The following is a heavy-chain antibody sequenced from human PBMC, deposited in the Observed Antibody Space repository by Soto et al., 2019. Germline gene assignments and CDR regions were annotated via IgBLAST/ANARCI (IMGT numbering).Heavy chain of an antibody. CDR2: IYSGGST. V-gene: IGHV3-53*02. CDR3: GRWGSGSGSYAEAYYYYGMDV. D-gene: IGHD1-26*01. CDR1: GFTVSSDY. Sequence: EVQMVETGGGLIQPGGSLRLSCAASGFTVSSDYMSWVRQAPGKGLEWVSVIYSGGSTYYADSVKGRFTISRDKSKNTLYRQMNSLRAEDTAVYYCGRWGSGSGSYAEAYYYYGMDVWCQGTTVTVSS. J-gene: IGHJ6*02.